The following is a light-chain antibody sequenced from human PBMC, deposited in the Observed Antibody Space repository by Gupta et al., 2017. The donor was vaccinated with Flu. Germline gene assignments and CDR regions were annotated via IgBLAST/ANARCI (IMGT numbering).Light chain of an antibody. CDR3: SSYTSSNSVL. Sequence: QSALTHPPSVSGSPGQSITIPCTGPSSDVGVYNSVSCYQHPQGNAPNLMIYEVTSRPAGVTNRFSGSKSDNTASLTISGHHAEDESVYYCSSYTSSNSVLFGGGTKLTVL. V-gene: IGLV2-14*01. CDR1: SSDVGVYNS. J-gene: IGLJ2*01. CDR2: EVT.